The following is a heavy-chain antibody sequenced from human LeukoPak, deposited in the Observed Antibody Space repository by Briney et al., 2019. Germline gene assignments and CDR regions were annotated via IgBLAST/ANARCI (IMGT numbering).Heavy chain of an antibody. D-gene: IGHD3-10*01. V-gene: IGHV3-23*01. CDR3: AKDHNYNSGSSYLVGPHYYCMDV. CDR1: GFTFSTYG. J-gene: IGHJ6*03. Sequence: GGSLRLSCAASGFTFSTYGMSWVRQAPGKGLEWVSSISGSGGTTKFADSVKGRFTISRDNSKSTLYLQMNSLRAEDTAVYYCAKDHNYNSGSSYLVGPHYYCMDVWGKGTSVTISS. CDR2: ISGSGGTT.